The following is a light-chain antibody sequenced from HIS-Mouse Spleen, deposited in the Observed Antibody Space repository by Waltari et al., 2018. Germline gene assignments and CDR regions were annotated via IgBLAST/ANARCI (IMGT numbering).Light chain of an antibody. CDR3: CSYAGSSTWV. CDR1: SSDVGSYNL. V-gene: IGLV2-23*01. Sequence: QSALTQPASVSGSPGQSITISCTGTSSDVGSYNLVSWYQQHPGKAPKLMIYEGSKRPAGVYKRFAGSKSDNTASLTISGLQAEDEADYYCCSYAGSSTWVFGGGTKLTVL. J-gene: IGLJ3*02. CDR2: EGS.